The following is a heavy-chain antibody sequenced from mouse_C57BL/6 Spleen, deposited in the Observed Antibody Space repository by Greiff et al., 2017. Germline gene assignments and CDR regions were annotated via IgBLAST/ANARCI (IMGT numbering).Heavy chain of an antibody. CDR3: ARGRIVTYYLDY. CDR2: ISDGGSYT. J-gene: IGHJ2*01. CDR1: GFTFSSYA. Sequence: EVMLVESGGGLVKPGGSLKLSCAASGFTFSSYAMSWVRQTPEKRLEWVATISDGGSYTYYPDNVKGRFTISRDNAKNNLYLQMSHLKSEDTAMYYCARGRIVTYYLDYWGQGTTLTVSS. V-gene: IGHV5-4*03. D-gene: IGHD2-5*01.